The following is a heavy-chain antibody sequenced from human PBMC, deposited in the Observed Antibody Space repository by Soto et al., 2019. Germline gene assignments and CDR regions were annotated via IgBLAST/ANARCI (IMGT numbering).Heavy chain of an antibody. D-gene: IGHD3-22*01. CDR1: GGSISSGGYY. J-gene: IGHJ4*02. V-gene: IGHV4-31*03. CDR3: ARVPYYDSSGPYFDY. Sequence: QTLSLTCTVSGGSISSGGYYWSWIRQHPGKGLEWIGYIYYSGSTYYNPSLKSRVTISVDTSKNQFSLKLSSVTAADTAVYYCARVPYYDSSGPYFDYWGQGTLVTVSS. CDR2: IYYSGST.